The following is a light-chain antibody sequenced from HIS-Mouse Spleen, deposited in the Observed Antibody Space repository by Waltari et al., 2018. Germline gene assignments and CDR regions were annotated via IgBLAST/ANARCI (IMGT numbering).Light chain of an antibody. V-gene: IGKV1-33*01. Sequence: DIQMTQSPSSLSESVGERSTITCQASQDISKYLNWYQQKPGKAPKLLIYDASNLETGVPSRFSGSGSGTDFTFTISSLQPEDIATYYCQQYDNLPLTFGGGTKVEIK. J-gene: IGKJ4*01. CDR1: QDISKY. CDR2: DAS. CDR3: QQYDNLPLT.